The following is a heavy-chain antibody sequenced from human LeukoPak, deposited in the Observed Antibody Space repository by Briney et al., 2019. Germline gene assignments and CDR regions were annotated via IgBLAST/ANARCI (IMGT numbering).Heavy chain of an antibody. CDR2: IIPILDIA. J-gene: IGHJ4*02. D-gene: IGHD3-10*01. CDR1: GGTFSRYA. Sequence: ASVKASCNASGGTFSRYAISWVLQAPGQGLESIGRIIPILDIANYAQKFQGRGTITADKSTSTAYMELSSLRSEDKAVYYCARKVYDGSASYYIDYFDYWGQGTLVTVSS. V-gene: IGHV1-69*04. CDR3: ARKVYDGSASYYIDYFDY.